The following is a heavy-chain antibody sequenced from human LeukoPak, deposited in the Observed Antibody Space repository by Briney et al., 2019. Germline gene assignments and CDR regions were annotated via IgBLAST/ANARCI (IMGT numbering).Heavy chain of an antibody. Sequence: GGSLRLSCAASGFTFSRYGMHWVRQAPGKGLEWVAIIWFDGSQKYYTDSVKGRFTISRGNSGNTLYLQMNSLTVEDTAVYYCARVYGNYPYSPDYWGQGTLVTVSS. CDR1: GFTFSRYG. CDR3: ARVYGNYPYSPDY. V-gene: IGHV3-33*01. D-gene: IGHD1-7*01. CDR2: IWFDGSQK. J-gene: IGHJ4*02.